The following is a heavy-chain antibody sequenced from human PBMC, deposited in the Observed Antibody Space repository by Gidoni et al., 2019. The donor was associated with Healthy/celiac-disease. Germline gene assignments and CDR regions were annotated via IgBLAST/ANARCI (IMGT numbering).Heavy chain of an antibody. CDR3: ARGPHYWYFDL. Sequence: QLQLQQWVAGLFKPSETLPLTCPVYGGSFSGYYWSWIRQPPGEGLEWIGEIHHSRSTNYKLSLKSRVTISVDTSKNQFSLKLSSVTAADTAVYYCARGPHYWYFDLWGRGTLVTVSS. V-gene: IGHV4-34*01. CDR2: IHHSRST. CDR1: GGSFSGYY. J-gene: IGHJ2*01.